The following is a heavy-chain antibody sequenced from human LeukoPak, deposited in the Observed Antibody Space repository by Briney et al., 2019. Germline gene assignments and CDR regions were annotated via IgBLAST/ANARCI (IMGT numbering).Heavy chain of an antibody. V-gene: IGHV3-33*01. CDR3: ARDPGITGTTDAFDI. J-gene: IGHJ3*02. Sequence: PGRSLRLSCAASGFTFSSYGMHWVRQAPGKGLEWVAVIWYDGSNKYYADSVKGRFTISRDNSKNTLYLQMNSLRAEDTAVYYCARDPGITGTTDAFDIWGQGTMVTVSS. CDR2: IWYDGSNK. D-gene: IGHD1-7*01. CDR1: GFTFSSYG.